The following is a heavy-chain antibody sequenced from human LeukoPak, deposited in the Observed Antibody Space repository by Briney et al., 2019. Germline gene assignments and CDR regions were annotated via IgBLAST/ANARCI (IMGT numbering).Heavy chain of an antibody. J-gene: IGHJ5*02. D-gene: IGHD2-2*01. Sequence: ASVKVSCKASGYTFPSYFMHWVRQAPGQGLEWMGIINPAGGSTTYAQKFQGRVTMTRDTSTSTVYMGLSSLRSEDTAVYYCGIGGSTSSEDWFDPWGQGTLVTVSS. CDR1: GYTFPSYF. CDR2: INPAGGST. V-gene: IGHV1-46*01. CDR3: GIGGSTSSEDWFDP.